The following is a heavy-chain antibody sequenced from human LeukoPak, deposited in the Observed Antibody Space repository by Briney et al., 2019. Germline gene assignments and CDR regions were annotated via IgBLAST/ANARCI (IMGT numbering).Heavy chain of an antibody. J-gene: IGHJ4*02. CDR1: GFTFNTYA. Sequence: GGSLRLSCAASGFTFNTYAIYWVRQAPGKGLEWVSGICGSGGCTYYAASVKGRFTISRDNSKNTVYLQMNSLTADDTAIYYCAKTTVGYSSGRYPGWPADCWGQGTLVTVSS. CDR2: ICGSGGCT. D-gene: IGHD6-19*01. V-gene: IGHV3-23*01. CDR3: AKTTVGYSSGRYPGWPADC.